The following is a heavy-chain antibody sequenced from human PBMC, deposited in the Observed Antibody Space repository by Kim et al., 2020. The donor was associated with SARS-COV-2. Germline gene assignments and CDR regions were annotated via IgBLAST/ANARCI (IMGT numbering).Heavy chain of an antibody. CDR1: GDSVSSNSAA. D-gene: IGHD2-2*01. J-gene: IGHJ4*02. CDR3: ASWSHQLRHFGY. V-gene: IGHV6-1*01. CDR2: TYYRSKWYN. Sequence: SQTLSLTCAISGDSVSSNSAAWNWIRQSPSRGLEWLGRTYYRSKWYNDYAGSVKSRISINPDTSKNQFSLQLNSVTPEDTAVYYCASWSHQLRHFGYWGQGTLVTVSS.